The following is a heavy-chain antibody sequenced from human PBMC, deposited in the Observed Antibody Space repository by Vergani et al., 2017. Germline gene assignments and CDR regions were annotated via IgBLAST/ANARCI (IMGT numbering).Heavy chain of an antibody. J-gene: IGHJ3*02. CDR3: ARDHRDYNNYPGTFDI. V-gene: IGHV3-48*01. CDR1: GFKSSQFG. D-gene: IGHD5-24*01. CDR2: ISNSGNTI. Sequence: VQLVESGGGVVQPGTSPRLSCEAPGFKSSQFGMHWVRQGPGKGLECVSYISNSGNTIEYADSVKGRFSISRDNAKSSLFLQMDSLRAEDTAVYYCARDHRDYNNYPGTFDIWGQGSMVTVSS.